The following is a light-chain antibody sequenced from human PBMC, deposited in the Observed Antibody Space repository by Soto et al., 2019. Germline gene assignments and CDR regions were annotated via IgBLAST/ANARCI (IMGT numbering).Light chain of an antibody. CDR1: QTVNGW. CDR3: QHYNSNPWT. Sequence: DIQMTQSPSTLSPSVGDRVTITCRASQTVNGWLAWYQQKPGKAPKLLIYAASNLESGVPSRFSGSGSASEFTLTISSLQPDDSATYYCQHYNSNPWTFGQGTKV. CDR2: AAS. V-gene: IGKV1-5*01. J-gene: IGKJ1*01.